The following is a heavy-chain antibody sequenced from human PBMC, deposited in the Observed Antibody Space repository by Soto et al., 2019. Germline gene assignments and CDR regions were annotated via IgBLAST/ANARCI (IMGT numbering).Heavy chain of an antibody. Sequence: SVKVSCKASGGTFSSYTISWVRQAPGQGLEWMGRIIPILGIANYAQKFQGRVTITADKSTSTAYMELSSLRSEDTAVYYCALSIFGLEYGANWFDPWGQGTLVTVSS. V-gene: IGHV1-69*02. D-gene: IGHD3-3*01. J-gene: IGHJ5*02. CDR2: IIPILGIA. CDR3: ALSIFGLEYGANWFDP. CDR1: GGTFSSYT.